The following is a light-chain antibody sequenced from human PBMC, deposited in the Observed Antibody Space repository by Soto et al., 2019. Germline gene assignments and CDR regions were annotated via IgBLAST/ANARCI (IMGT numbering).Light chain of an antibody. CDR2: DVT. CDR3: CSYGGSNAPYV. Sequence: QSALTQPRSVAGSPGQSVTISCTGSSTDVGGYDYVSWYQQHPGKAPRLMIYDVTRRPSGVPDRFSGSKSGNTASLPISGLQPEDEADYYCCSYGGSNAPYVFGTGTKVTVL. CDR1: STDVGGYDY. V-gene: IGLV2-11*01. J-gene: IGLJ1*01.